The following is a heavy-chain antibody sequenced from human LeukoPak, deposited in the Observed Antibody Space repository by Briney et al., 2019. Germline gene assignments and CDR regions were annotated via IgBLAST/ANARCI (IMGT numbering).Heavy chain of an antibody. Sequence: ASVTVSFKASGYTFTNYYMHWVRQAPGQGLEWMGIINPSGGSTSYAQKFQGRVTMTRDTSTSTVYMELSSLRSEDTAVYYCARVEMATNGYYGMDVWGQGTTVTVSS. V-gene: IGHV1-46*01. J-gene: IGHJ6*02. CDR3: ARVEMATNGYYGMDV. CDR2: INPSGGST. D-gene: IGHD5-24*01. CDR1: GYTFTNYY.